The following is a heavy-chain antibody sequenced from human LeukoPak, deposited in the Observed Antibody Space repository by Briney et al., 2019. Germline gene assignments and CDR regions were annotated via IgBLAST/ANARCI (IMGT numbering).Heavy chain of an antibody. J-gene: IGHJ4*02. V-gene: IGHV1-18*04. CDR2: ISTYNGNT. Sequence: ASVKVSCKASGYTFTSYGFSWVRQAPGQGLEWMGWISTYNGNTIYAQKLQGRVTMTADTSTSTAYMEVRSLRSDDTAVYYCARAQYCSSTSCFLLGYWGQGTLVTVSS. D-gene: IGHD2-2*01. CDR3: ARAQYCSSTSCFLLGY. CDR1: GYTFTSYG.